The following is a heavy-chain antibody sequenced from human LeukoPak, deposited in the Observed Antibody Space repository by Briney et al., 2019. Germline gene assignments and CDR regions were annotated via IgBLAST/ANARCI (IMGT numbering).Heavy chain of an antibody. D-gene: IGHD6-19*01. V-gene: IGHV4-38-2*02. Sequence: SETLTLTCTVSGYSISSGYYWGWIRQPPGKVLEWIGSIYHSGSTYYNPSLKSRVTISVDTSKNQFSLKLSSVTAADTAVYYCARDRRQWLVPNDAFDIWGQGTMVTVCS. CDR1: GYSISSGYY. J-gene: IGHJ3*02. CDR2: IYHSGST. CDR3: ARDRRQWLVPNDAFDI.